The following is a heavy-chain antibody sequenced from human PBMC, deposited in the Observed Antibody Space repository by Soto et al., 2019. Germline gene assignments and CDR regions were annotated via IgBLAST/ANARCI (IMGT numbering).Heavy chain of an antibody. CDR2: IDPSDSYT. CDR3: ARHRMAAAGTFDP. CDR1: GYSWTSYW. Sequence: ESLKICCNGSGYSWTSYWSSWVRQMPGKGLEWMGRIDPSDSYTNYSPSFQGHVTISADKSISTAYLQWSSLKASDTAMYYCARHRMAAAGTFDPWGQGTLVTVSS. J-gene: IGHJ5*02. V-gene: IGHV5-10-1*01. D-gene: IGHD6-13*01.